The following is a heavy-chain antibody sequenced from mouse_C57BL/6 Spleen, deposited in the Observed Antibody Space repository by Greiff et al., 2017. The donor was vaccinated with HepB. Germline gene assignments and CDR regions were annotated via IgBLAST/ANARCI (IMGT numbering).Heavy chain of an antibody. Sequence: EVQLQQSGAELVKPGASVKLSCTASGFNIKDYYMHWVKQRTEQGLEWIGRIDPEDGETKYTPKFQGKATMTADTSSNTAYLQLSSLTSEDPAVYYGASLERYYYAMDYWGQGTSVTVSS. CDR2: IDPEDGET. V-gene: IGHV14-2*01. CDR1: GFNIKDYY. D-gene: IGHD1-1*01. CDR3: ASLERYYYAMDY. J-gene: IGHJ4*01.